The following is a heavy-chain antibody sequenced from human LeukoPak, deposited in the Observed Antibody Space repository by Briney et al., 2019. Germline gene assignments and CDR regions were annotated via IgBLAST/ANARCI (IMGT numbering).Heavy chain of an antibody. CDR3: ARDKGYSGYDSLGGYYYGMDV. V-gene: IGHV1-69*06. CDR1: GCTFSSYA. CDR2: IIPIYGTA. Sequence: ASVKVSCKASGCTFSSYAISWVRQAPGQGLEWMGGIIPIYGTANYAQKFQGRVTITADKSTSTAYMELSSLRSEDTAVYYCARDKGYSGYDSLGGYYYGMDVWGKGTTVTVAS. J-gene: IGHJ6*04. D-gene: IGHD5-12*01.